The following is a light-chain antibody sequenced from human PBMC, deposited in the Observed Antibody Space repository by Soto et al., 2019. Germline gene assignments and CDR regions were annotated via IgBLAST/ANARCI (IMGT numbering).Light chain of an antibody. CDR2: AAS. Sequence: ELVMRQSPATLSVSPGNTVTLSCRANQTITSNLAWYQQKPGQAPRLLIYAASTRATGIPARFSGSGSGTEFTLTISSLQSEDFAVYYCQQYNNWSFGQGTRLEI. CDR1: QTITSN. V-gene: IGKV3-15*01. CDR3: QQYNNWS. J-gene: IGKJ5*01.